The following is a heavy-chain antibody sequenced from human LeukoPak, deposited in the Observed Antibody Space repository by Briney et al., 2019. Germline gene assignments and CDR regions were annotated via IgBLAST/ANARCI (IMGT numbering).Heavy chain of an antibody. D-gene: IGHD1-26*01. CDR1: GFTFSIYG. CDR2: IWYDGSNK. CDR3: ARNPYSGSYYEPTHYDY. Sequence: GGSLRLSCAASGFTFSIYGMHWVRQAPGKGLEWVAVIWYDGSNKYYADSVKGRFTISRNNSKNTLYLQMNSLRAEDTAVYYCARNPYSGSYYEPTHYDYWGQGTLVTVSS. J-gene: IGHJ4*02. V-gene: IGHV3-33*01.